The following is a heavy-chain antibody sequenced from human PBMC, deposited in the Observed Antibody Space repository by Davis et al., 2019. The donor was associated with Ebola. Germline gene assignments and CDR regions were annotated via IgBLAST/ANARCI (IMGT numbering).Heavy chain of an antibody. Sequence: GESLKISCAASGFTFSLYSMHWVRQAQGKGLEWVSVVSHDGTAKYYADSVKGRFTISRDNSKNTLYLQMSSLRAEDTAVFYCARAHFYDSSGHIDSWGQGTLVSVSS. CDR2: VSHDGTAK. D-gene: IGHD3-22*01. J-gene: IGHJ4*02. CDR3: ARAHFYDSSGHIDS. CDR1: GFTFSLYS. V-gene: IGHV3-30-3*01.